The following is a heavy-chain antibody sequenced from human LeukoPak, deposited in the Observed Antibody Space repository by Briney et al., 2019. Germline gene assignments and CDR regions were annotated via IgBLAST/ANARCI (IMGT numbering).Heavy chain of an antibody. V-gene: IGHV4-59*01. J-gene: IGHJ4*02. CDR3: ARGGSFFDY. D-gene: IGHD1-26*01. Sequence: KPSEALSLTCTVSGGSISGYYWSWIRQPPGKGLEWIGYIYYSGSTNYNPSLKSRVTISVDTSKNQFSLKLSSVTAADTAVYSCARGGSFFDYWGRGTLVTVSS. CDR2: IYYSGST. CDR1: GGSISGYY.